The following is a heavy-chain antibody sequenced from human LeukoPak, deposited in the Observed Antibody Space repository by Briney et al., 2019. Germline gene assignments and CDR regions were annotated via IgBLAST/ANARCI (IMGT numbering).Heavy chain of an antibody. CDR1: GFTFSSYA. V-gene: IGHV3-23*01. CDR3: AKAPIAVGGKPYFFDY. J-gene: IGHJ4*02. Sequence: GGSLRLSCAASGFTFSSYAMSWVRQAPGKGLEWVSAISGSGGSTYYADSVKGRFTISRDNSKNTLYLQMNSLRAEDPAVYYCAKAPIAVGGKPYFFDYWGQGTLVTVSS. D-gene: IGHD6-19*01. CDR2: ISGSGGST.